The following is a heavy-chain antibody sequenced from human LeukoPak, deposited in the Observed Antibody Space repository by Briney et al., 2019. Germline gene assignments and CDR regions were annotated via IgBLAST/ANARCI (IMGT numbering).Heavy chain of an antibody. CDR3: ARAYSSSWYWNWFDP. CDR1: GGSIISYY. Sequence: SETLSLTCTVSGGSIISYYWSWIRQPAGKGLEWIGRIYTSGSTNYNPSLKSRVTIPVDTSKNQFSLKVSSVSAADTAVYYCARAYSSSWYWNWFDPWGQGTLVTVSS. V-gene: IGHV4-4*07. J-gene: IGHJ5*02. CDR2: IYTSGST. D-gene: IGHD6-13*01.